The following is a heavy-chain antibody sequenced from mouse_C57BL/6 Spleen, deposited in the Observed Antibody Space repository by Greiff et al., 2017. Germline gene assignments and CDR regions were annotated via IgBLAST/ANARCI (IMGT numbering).Heavy chain of an antibody. Sequence: VHLQPSGAELVKPGASVKLSCTASGFNIQDYYMPWVKQRTEQGLEWIGRFDPEDGETKSAPKLQCKATITADTDSNTAYLQLSSLTSEDTAVYYCAYGYDVDWYFDVWGTGTTVTVSS. CDR2: FDPEDGET. D-gene: IGHD2-2*01. CDR3: AYGYDVDWYFDV. V-gene: IGHV14-2*01. J-gene: IGHJ1*03. CDR1: GFNIQDYY.